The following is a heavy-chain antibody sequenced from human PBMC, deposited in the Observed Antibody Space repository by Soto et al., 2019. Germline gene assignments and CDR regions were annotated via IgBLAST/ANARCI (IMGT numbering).Heavy chain of an antibody. D-gene: IGHD6-13*01. V-gene: IGHV3-33*01. J-gene: IGHJ6*04. CDR2: IWNDGSYN. Sequence: QVQLAESGGGVAQPGSSLRLSCVASGFTFSRYGMNWVRQAPGKWLYWVSVIWNDGSYNDYEESVKGRFSVSRDNSKNTRYLQMYSLRAEDTAVYYCARSFGMAGRYFYYSGLDVGGKGTTVTFS. CDR3: ARSFGMAGRYFYYSGLDV. CDR1: GFTFSRYG.